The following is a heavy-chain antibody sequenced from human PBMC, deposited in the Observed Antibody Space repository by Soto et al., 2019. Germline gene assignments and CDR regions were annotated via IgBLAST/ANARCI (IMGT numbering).Heavy chain of an antibody. Sequence: QVQLVQSGAEVKKPGASVKVSCKASGYTFTSYAIHWVRQAPGQRLEWMGWINAGNGNTKYSQKFQDRVTITRDTSASTAYMELSSLRSEDKAVYYCARDLGGWPDYWGQGTRVTVSS. CDR1: GYTFTSYA. D-gene: IGHD6-19*01. CDR3: ARDLGGWPDY. V-gene: IGHV1-3*01. J-gene: IGHJ4*02. CDR2: INAGNGNT.